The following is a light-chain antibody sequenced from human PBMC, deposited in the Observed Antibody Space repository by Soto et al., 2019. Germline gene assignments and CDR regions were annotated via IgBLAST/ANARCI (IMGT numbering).Light chain of an antibody. CDR2: GAS. CDR1: QTVSNSY. J-gene: IGKJ1*01. Sequence: EIVLTQSPGTLSLSPGERATLSCRASQTVSNSYLAWYQQKPGQAPRLLIYGASSRANGVPDRFSGSGSGTDFTLTISRLEPEDFAVYYCQQYGSSGTFGQGTKVDIK. V-gene: IGKV3-20*01. CDR3: QQYGSSGT.